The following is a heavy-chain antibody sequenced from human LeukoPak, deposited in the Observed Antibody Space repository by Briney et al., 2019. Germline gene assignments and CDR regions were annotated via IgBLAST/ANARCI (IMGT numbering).Heavy chain of an antibody. V-gene: IGHV3-48*02. CDR3: ARDHKAAAGRDFDY. Sequence: PGGSLRLSCVVSGITFSGYSMIWVRQAPGKGLEWLSFMTTSGNTIFYAESVKDRFTISRDNAKNSLYLQMNGLRDEDTAVYYCARDHKAAAGRDFDYWGQGTLVTVSS. CDR1: GITFSGYS. D-gene: IGHD6-13*01. CDR2: MTTSGNTI. J-gene: IGHJ4*02.